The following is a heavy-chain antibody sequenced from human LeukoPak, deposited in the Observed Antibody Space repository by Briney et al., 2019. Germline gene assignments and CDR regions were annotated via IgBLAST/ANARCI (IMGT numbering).Heavy chain of an antibody. Sequence: GESLKISCKGSGYSFTSYWIGWVRQMPGKGLEWMGIIYPGDSDTRYSPSFQGRVTISADKSICTAYLQWSSLKASDTAMYYCARITYYYDSSGYYTYYYYYGMDVWGQGTTVTVSS. V-gene: IGHV5-51*01. D-gene: IGHD3-22*01. J-gene: IGHJ6*02. CDR2: IYPGDSDT. CDR3: ARITYYYDSSGYYTYYYYYGMDV. CDR1: GYSFTSYW.